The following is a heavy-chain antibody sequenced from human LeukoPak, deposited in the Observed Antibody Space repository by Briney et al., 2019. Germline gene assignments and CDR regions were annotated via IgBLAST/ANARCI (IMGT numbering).Heavy chain of an antibody. V-gene: IGHV4-38-2*02. J-gene: IGHJ4*02. D-gene: IGHD3-22*01. Sequence: SETLSLTCTVSGYSISGGYYWGWIRQPPGRGLEWIGSIYHSGSTYYNPSLKSRVTISVDTSKNQFSLKLSSVTAADTAVYYCARVDDSSGYYFDYWGQGTLVTVSS. CDR2: IYHSGST. CDR3: ARVDDSSGYYFDY. CDR1: GYSISGGYY.